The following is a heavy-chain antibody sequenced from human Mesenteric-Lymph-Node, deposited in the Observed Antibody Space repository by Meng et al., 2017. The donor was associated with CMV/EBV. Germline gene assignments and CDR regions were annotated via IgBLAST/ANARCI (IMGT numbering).Heavy chain of an antibody. CDR3: ARWSGNCNSTCCRYYFDF. V-gene: IGHV3-74*01. D-gene: IGHD2-2*01. CDR1: GFTFPSYW. CDR2: INSDGSST. Sequence: GGSLRLSCAASGFTFPSYWLHWVRQAPGKGLVWVSRINSDGSSTNYADSVKGRFTISRDNAKNTLYVQMNSLRAEDTAVYYCARWSGNCNSTCCRYYFDFWGQGTLVTVSS. J-gene: IGHJ4*02.